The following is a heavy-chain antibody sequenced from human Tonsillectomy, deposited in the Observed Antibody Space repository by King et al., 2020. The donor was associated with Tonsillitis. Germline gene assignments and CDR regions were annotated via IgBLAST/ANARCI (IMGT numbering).Heavy chain of an antibody. CDR2: IIPIFGTA. V-gene: IGHV1-69*12. CDR1: GGTFSSYA. J-gene: IGHJ3*02. Sequence: QLVQSGAEVKKPGSSVKVSCKASGGTFSSYAISWVRQAPGQGLEWMGGIIPIFGTANYAQKVQGRVTITADESTSTAYMELSSVSSEDTAVYYCASYYYDSSGYRYAFDIWGQGTMVTVSS. CDR3: ASYYYDSSGYRYAFDI. D-gene: IGHD3-22*01.